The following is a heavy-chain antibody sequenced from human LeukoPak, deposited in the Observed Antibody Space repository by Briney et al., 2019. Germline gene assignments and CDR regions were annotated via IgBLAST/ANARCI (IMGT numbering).Heavy chain of an antibody. CDR2: ISGSGGNT. CDR3: AKLVTHFDY. D-gene: IGHD4-23*01. V-gene: IGHV3-23*01. Sequence: GGSLRLSCAASGFTFRSYAMNWGRQAPGKGLEWVSSISGSGGNTYYADSVKGRFTISRDNSKNTLYMQMNSLRAEDTAVYYCAKLVTHFDYWGQGTLVTVSS. CDR1: GFTFRSYA. J-gene: IGHJ4*02.